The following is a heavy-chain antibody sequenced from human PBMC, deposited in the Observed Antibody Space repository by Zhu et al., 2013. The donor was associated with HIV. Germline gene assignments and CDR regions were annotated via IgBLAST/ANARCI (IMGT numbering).Heavy chain of an antibody. CDR3: ARLKDRRDYYDSSGYFDY. Sequence: QVQLVQSGAGVKKPGASVKVSCKASGYTFTDYFIHWVRQAPGQGLEWMGWINPKIGYTNYAQKFQGRVTMTSDTSIRSVYMELRGLRSDDTALYYCARLKDRRDYYDSSGYFDYWGQGALVTVSS. CDR1: GYTFTDYF. J-gene: IGHJ4*02. D-gene: IGHD3-22*01. V-gene: IGHV1-2*02. CDR2: INPKIGYT.